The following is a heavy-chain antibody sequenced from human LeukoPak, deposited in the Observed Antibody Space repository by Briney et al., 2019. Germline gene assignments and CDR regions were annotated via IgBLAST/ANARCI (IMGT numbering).Heavy chain of an antibody. J-gene: IGHJ4*02. D-gene: IGHD5-24*01. CDR1: GGSIGSYY. CDR2: IYNSGNT. V-gene: IGHV4-59*01. CDR3: ARPSRDGYRYTFDY. Sequence: PSETLSLTCTVSGGSIGSYYWSWIRQLPAKGLEWIGHIYNSGNTNYGPSLKSRVSISVDTPKNQFSLKLSSVTAADTAVYYCARPSRDGYRYTFDYWGQGILVTVSS.